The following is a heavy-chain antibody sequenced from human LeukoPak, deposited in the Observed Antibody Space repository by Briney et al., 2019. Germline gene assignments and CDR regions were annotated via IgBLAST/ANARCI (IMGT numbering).Heavy chain of an antibody. CDR2: IYPRDGST. CDR3: ARDQEGFDY. V-gene: IGHV1-46*01. CDR1: GYTFTSNY. Sequence: ASVKVSCKASGYTFTSNYIHWVRQAPGQGLEWMGMIYPRDGSTSYAQKLQGRVTVTRDTSTSTVHMELSGPRSEDTAVYYCARDQEGFDYRGQGTLVTVSS. J-gene: IGHJ4*02.